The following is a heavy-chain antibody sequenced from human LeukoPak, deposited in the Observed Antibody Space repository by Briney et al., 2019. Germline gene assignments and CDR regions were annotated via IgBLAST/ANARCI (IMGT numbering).Heavy chain of an antibody. CDR3: ARGAPISTMVRGVSGPTAELYNWFDP. Sequence: GGSLRLSCAASGFTFSDTWMHWVRRAPGEGLVWVSRIRSDGSDTRYAGSVKGRFTISRDNAKNTLYLQMTSLRAEDTAVYYCARGAPISTMVRGVSGPTAELYNWFDPWGQGTLVTVSS. D-gene: IGHD3-10*01. CDR1: GFTFSDTW. J-gene: IGHJ5*02. CDR2: IRSDGSDT. V-gene: IGHV3-74*01.